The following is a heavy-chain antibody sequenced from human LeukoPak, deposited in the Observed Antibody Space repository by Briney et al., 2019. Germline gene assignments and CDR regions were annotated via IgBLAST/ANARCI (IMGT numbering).Heavy chain of an antibody. V-gene: IGHV3-48*03. D-gene: IGHD3-22*01. CDR2: ISSSGSTI. Sequence: GGSLRLSCAASGFTFSSYEMNWVRXAPGKXLEWVSYISSSGSTIYYADSVKGRFTVSRDNAKNSLYLQMNSLRAEDTAVYYCASSLIYSSGYYDYWGQGTLVTVSS. CDR3: ASSLIYSSGYYDY. CDR1: GFTFSSYE. J-gene: IGHJ4*02.